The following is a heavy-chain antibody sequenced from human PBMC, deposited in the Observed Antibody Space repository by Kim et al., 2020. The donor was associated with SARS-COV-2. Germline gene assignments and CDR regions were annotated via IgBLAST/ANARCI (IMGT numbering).Heavy chain of an antibody. V-gene: IGHV1-69*13. Sequence: SVKVSCKASGGTFSSYAISWVRQAPGQGLEWMGGIIPIFGTANYAQKFQGRVTITADESTSTAYMELSSLRSEDTAVYYCAREQWLREPPPYYYYYGMDVWGQGTTVTVSS. D-gene: IGHD5-12*01. CDR1: GGTFSSYA. CDR2: IIPIFGTA. J-gene: IGHJ6*02. CDR3: AREQWLREPPPYYYYYGMDV.